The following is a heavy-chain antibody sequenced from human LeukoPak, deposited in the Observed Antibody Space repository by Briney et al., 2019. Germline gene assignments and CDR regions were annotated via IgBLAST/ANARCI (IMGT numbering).Heavy chain of an antibody. D-gene: IGHD3-22*01. J-gene: IGHJ4*02. Sequence: SGPTLVNPIQTLTLTCTFSGFSLSTSGVGVGWIRQPPRKALEWLALIYWDDDKRYSPSLKSRLTITKDTSENQVVLTMTNMDPVDTATYYCARYDSSGSDFDYWGQGTLVTVSS. V-gene: IGHV2-5*02. CDR3: ARYDSSGSDFDY. CDR1: GFSLSTSGVG. CDR2: IYWDDDK.